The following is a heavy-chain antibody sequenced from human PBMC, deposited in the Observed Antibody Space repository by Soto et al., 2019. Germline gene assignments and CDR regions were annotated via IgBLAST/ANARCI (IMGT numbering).Heavy chain of an antibody. CDR2: ISANGGSI. Sequence: EVQLVDSGGRLIQPGKSLRLSCAASGFTFDDYAMHWVRQVPGKGLEWVSGISANGGSIRYGDSVKGRLTISRDNAKNSVFLQMNKLRAEATALYYCAKSCEPRVVAATSFASWGQVTLVTVSS. CDR3: AKSCEPRVVAATSFAS. J-gene: IGHJ5*01. V-gene: IGHV3-9*01. D-gene: IGHD2-15*01. CDR1: GFTFDDYA.